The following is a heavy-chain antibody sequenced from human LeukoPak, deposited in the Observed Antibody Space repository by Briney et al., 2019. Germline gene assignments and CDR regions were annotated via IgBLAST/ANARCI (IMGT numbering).Heavy chain of an antibody. CDR2: ISSSGSYT. D-gene: IGHD1-1*01. J-gene: IGHJ4*02. CDR3: ARVSRSGDWNYDY. Sequence: PGGSLRLSCAASGFTFSDHYMSWIRQAPGKGLEWVSYISSSGSYTNYADSVKGRFTISRDNAKNSLYLQMNSLRAEDMAVYYCARVSRSGDWNYDYWGQGTLVTVSS. V-gene: IGHV3-11*06. CDR1: GFTFSDHY.